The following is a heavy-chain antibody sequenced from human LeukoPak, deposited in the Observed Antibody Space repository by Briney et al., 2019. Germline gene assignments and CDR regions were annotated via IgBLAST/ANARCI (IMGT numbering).Heavy chain of an antibody. J-gene: IGHJ4*02. V-gene: IGHV1-69*13. Sequence: ASVKVSCKASGGTFSRYAISWVRQAPGQGLEWMGGIIPISGTTNYAQKFQGRVTITADESTSTAYMELSSPRSEDTAVYYCARSGVVTSKYFDYWGQGTLVTVSS. D-gene: IGHD3-22*01. CDR3: ARSGVVTSKYFDY. CDR2: IIPISGTT. CDR1: GGTFSRYA.